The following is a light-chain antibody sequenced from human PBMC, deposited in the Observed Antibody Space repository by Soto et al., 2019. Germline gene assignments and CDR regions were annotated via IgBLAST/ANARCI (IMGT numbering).Light chain of an antibody. Sequence: EIVLTQSPPTLSLSPGERATLSSRTSQSVATYLAWYQHNPGQAPRLLIYDPSNSATGIPATFSGSGSGTDFTLSISRPEPDDLAVCYCQHRYNWPHTFGQGTKLEIK. CDR2: DPS. CDR1: QSVATY. CDR3: QHRYNWPHT. J-gene: IGKJ2*01. V-gene: IGKV3-11*01.